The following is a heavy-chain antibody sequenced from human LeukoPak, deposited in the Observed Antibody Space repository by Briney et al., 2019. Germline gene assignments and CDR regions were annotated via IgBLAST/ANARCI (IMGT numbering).Heavy chain of an antibody. D-gene: IGHD6-13*01. CDR2: ISGSGGST. Sequence: GGSLRLSCAASGFTFSRYAMSWVRQAPGKGLEWVSAISGSGGSTYYADSVKGRFTISRDNSKNTLYLQMNSLRAEDTAVYYCAKDFVRDMEQLSSWGQGTLVTVSS. CDR1: GFTFSRYA. J-gene: IGHJ5*02. CDR3: AKDFVRDMEQLSS. V-gene: IGHV3-23*01.